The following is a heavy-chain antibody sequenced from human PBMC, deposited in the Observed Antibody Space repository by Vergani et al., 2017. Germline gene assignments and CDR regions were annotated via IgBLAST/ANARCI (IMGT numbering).Heavy chain of an antibody. CDR2: ISAYNGNT. CDR3: WSRWSGYRWSQYYGMDV. D-gene: IGHD3-3*01. V-gene: IGHV1-18*01. Sequence: QCQLVKSGAEVKKPGASVKVPSKAFGYTLTSYGISWVRPAPGQGLEWMGWISAYNGNTNYAPKPQGRVTMTTDTSTSTAYMELRSLRSDDTAVYYCWSRWSGYRWSQYYGMDVWGQGTTVTVSS. J-gene: IGHJ6*02. CDR1: GYTLTSYG.